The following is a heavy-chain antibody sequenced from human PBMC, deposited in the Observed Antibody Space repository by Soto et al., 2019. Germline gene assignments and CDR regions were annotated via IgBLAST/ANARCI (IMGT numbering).Heavy chain of an antibody. Sequence: GGSLRLSCAASGFIVSNNYMSWVRRTPGKGLEWVSVVYSGGTTYYADSVKGRSTISRDISKNTLYLHLNSLSAEDTAVYFCATSVSVTRFDYWGQGALVTVPQ. J-gene: IGHJ4*02. CDR3: ATSVSVTRFDY. V-gene: IGHV3-53*01. CDR2: VYSGGTT. CDR1: GFIVSNNY. D-gene: IGHD4-17*01.